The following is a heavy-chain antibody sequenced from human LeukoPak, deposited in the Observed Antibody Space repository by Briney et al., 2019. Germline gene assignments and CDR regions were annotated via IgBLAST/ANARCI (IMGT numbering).Heavy chain of an antibody. D-gene: IGHD3-10*01. V-gene: IGHV4-59*08. J-gene: IGHJ3*02. CDR1: GGSISSYY. CDR3: ARRLLWFGDGAFDI. Sequence: SETLSLTCTVSGGSISSYYWSWIRQPPGKGLEWIGYIYYSGSTNYNPSLKSRVTISVDTSKNQFSLKLSSVTAADTAVYYCARRLLWFGDGAFDIWGQGTMVTVSS. CDR2: IYYSGST.